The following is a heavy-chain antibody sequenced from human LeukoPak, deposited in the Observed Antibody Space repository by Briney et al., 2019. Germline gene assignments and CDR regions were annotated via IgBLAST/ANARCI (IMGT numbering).Heavy chain of an antibody. D-gene: IGHD3-10*01. J-gene: IGHJ4*02. Sequence: PGGSLRLSCAASGFTVSSNYMSWVRQAPGKGLEWVSAISGSGGSTYYADSVKGRFTISRDNSKNTLYLQMNSLRAEDTAVYYCAKAARLLWFGEFTSPYWGQGTLVTVSS. CDR2: ISGSGGST. CDR3: AKAARLLWFGEFTSPY. CDR1: GFTVSSNY. V-gene: IGHV3-23*01.